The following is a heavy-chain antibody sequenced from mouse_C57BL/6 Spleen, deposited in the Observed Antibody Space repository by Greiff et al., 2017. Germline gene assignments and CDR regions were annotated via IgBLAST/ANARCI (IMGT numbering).Heavy chain of an antibody. CDR3: ARYELYDYDEGAGFAY. Sequence: VKLQESGAELVKPGASVKLSCKASGYTFTSYWMHWVKQRPGQGLEWIGMIHPNSGSTNYNEKFKSKATLTVDKSSSTAYMQLSSLTSEDSAVYYCARYELYDYDEGAGFAYWAQGTLVTVSA. CDR2: IHPNSGST. D-gene: IGHD2-4*01. V-gene: IGHV1-64*01. J-gene: IGHJ3*01. CDR1: GYTFTSYW.